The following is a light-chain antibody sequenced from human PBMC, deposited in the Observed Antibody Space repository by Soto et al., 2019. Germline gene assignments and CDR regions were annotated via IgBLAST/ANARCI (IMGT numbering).Light chain of an antibody. CDR1: SRDVGNYNL. J-gene: IGLJ2*01. Sequence: QSALTQPASVSGSPGQSITISCTGTSRDVGNYNLVSWYQQHPAKAPKLLIYEVSQRPSGVSDRFSGSKSGNTASLTISGLHAEDEADYYCCSYAGSGLGVFGGGTKLTVL. CDR3: CSYAGSGLGV. CDR2: EVS. V-gene: IGLV2-23*02.